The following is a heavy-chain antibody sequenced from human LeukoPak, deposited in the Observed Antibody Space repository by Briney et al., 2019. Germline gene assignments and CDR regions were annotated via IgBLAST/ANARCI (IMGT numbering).Heavy chain of an antibody. Sequence: SETLSLTCAVYGGSFSGYYWSWIRQPPGKGLEWIGEINHSGSTNYNPSLKSRVTISVDTSKNQLSLKLSSVTAADTAVYYCARPRGYSYGYAFDIWGQGTMVTVSS. V-gene: IGHV4-34*01. CDR2: INHSGST. D-gene: IGHD5-18*01. CDR3: ARPRGYSYGYAFDI. J-gene: IGHJ3*02. CDR1: GGSFSGYY.